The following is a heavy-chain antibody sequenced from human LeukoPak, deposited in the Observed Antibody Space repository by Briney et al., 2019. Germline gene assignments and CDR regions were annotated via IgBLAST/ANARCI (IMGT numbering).Heavy chain of an antibody. J-gene: IGHJ6*04. CDR1: GGSLSSYY. CDR3: ARERYSSGCLDV. D-gene: IGHD6-19*01. Sequence: SETLSLTCTVSGGSLSSYYWSWIRQPPGKGLEWIGYIYYSGSTNYNPSLKSRVTISVDTSKNQFSLKLSSVTAADTAVYYCARERYSSGCLDVWGKGTTVTVSS. CDR2: IYYSGST. V-gene: IGHV4-59*01.